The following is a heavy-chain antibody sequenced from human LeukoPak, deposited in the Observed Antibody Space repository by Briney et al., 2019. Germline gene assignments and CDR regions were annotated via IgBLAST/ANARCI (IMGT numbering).Heavy chain of an antibody. V-gene: IGHV1-18*01. J-gene: IGHJ6*02. Sequence: ASVKVSFKSAVYTGTSYGISWGRQAPGQGLEWMGWRSAYNGNTNYAQKLQGRVTMTTDTSTSTAYMELRSLRSDDTAVYYCARGSIGPVGLWFGELPYYYYGMDVWGQGTTVTVSS. CDR3: ARGSIGPVGLWFGELPYYYYGMDV. D-gene: IGHD3-10*01. CDR2: RSAYNGNT. CDR1: VYTGTSYG.